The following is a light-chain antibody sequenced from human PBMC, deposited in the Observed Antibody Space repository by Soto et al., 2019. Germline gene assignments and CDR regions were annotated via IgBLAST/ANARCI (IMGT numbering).Light chain of an antibody. J-gene: IGKJ5*01. CDR3: QHRMNWPLT. V-gene: IGKV3-11*01. CDR2: GAS. Sequence: EIVLAQSPATLSLSPGERATLSCRASQSVSRYLAWFQQKPGQAPTLLIFGASTRAAGIPARFSGSGSETDFTLTISSLEPEDFAVYYCQHRMNWPLTFGQGTRLEIK. CDR1: QSVSRY.